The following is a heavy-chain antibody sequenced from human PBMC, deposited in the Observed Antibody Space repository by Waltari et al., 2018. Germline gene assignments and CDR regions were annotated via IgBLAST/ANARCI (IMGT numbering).Heavy chain of an antibody. Sequence: QLQLQESGSGLVRPSQTLSLTCTVSGNSINRGGYSWSWIRQSPGKGLEWIGHIYHSGRTHYNPSLKSRVTISIDKSKNQCSLNLNSVTAADTAVYYCARESSGYSLDFWGQGTLVTVSS. CDR1: GNSINRGGYS. CDR3: ARESSGYSLDF. V-gene: IGHV4-30-2*06. D-gene: IGHD3-22*01. CDR2: IYHSGRT. J-gene: IGHJ4*02.